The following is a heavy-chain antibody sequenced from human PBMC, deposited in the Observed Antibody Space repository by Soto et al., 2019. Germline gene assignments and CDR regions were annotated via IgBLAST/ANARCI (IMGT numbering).Heavy chain of an antibody. Sequence: GGSLRLSCAASGFTFSSYGMHWVRQAPGKGLEWVAVIWYDGSNKYYADSVKGRFTISRDNSKNTLYLQMNGLRAEDTAVYYCARERYCSSTSCFSQVDYWGQGTLVTVSS. CDR3: ARERYCSSTSCFSQVDY. D-gene: IGHD2-2*01. CDR2: IWYDGSNK. V-gene: IGHV3-33*01. CDR1: GFTFSSYG. J-gene: IGHJ4*02.